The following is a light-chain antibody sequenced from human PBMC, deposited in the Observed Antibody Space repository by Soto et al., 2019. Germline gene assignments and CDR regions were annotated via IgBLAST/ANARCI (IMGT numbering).Light chain of an antibody. CDR2: EVS. Sequence: QSALTQPASVSGSPGQSITISCTGTSSDVGGYNYVSWYQQHPGKAPKLMIYEVSNRPSGVSNRLSGSKSGNTASLTISGRQAEDEAEYYCSSYTSSSTNVFGPGTKLTVL. CDR3: SSYTSSSTNV. V-gene: IGLV2-14*01. J-gene: IGLJ1*01. CDR1: SSDVGGYNY.